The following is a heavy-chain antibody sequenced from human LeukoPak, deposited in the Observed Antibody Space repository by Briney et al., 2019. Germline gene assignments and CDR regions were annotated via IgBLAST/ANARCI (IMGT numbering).Heavy chain of an antibody. CDR3: RRLDSSGWYVKY. V-gene: IGHV4-59*08. J-gene: IGHJ4*02. CDR1: GDAISRSS. D-gene: IGHD6-19*01. CDR2: IYYSWST. Sequence: SETLSLTCTVSGDAISRSSCNWIRQPPGKGLEWMGYIYYSWSTNYNPSPNSRVTISVWTSNNKFALKLSPVTAAATAAYYCRRLDSSGWYVKYWGQGTLVTVSS.